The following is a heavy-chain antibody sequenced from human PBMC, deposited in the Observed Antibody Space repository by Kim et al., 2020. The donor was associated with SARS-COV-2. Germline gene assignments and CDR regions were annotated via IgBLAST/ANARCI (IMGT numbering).Heavy chain of an antibody. V-gene: IGHV3-30*03. CDR3: AIPGGKSAFDI. CDR2: TSYDGSIK. D-gene: IGHD2-15*01. J-gene: IGHJ3*02. CDR1: GFTFSSYG. Sequence: GGSLRLSCAASGFTFSSYGIHWVRQAPGKGLEWVAVTSYDGSIKYYADSVKGRFTISRDNSKNTLFLQMNSLRAEDTAVYYCAIPGGKSAFDIWGQGTMVTVSS.